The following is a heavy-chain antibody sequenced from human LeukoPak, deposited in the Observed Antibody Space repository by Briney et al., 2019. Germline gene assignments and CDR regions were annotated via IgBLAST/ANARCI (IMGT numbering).Heavy chain of an antibody. D-gene: IGHD2-2*01. V-gene: IGHV3-21*01. CDR3: ARAPTVLVGYCSSSSCQADY. Sequence: GGSLRLSCAASGFTFRSYSMDWVRQAPGKWLEWVSAIDPSSTYIYYADSVKGRFTISRDNAENSLYLQMNSLRVEDTAVYYCARAPTVLVGYCSSSSCQADYWGQGTLVTVSS. CDR1: GFTFRSYS. CDR2: IDPSSTYI. J-gene: IGHJ4*02.